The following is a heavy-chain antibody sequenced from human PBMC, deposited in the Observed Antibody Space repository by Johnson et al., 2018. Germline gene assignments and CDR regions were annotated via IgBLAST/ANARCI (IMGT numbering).Heavy chain of an antibody. CDR3: GGGGGDYYDSSGYQEYFQH. J-gene: IGHJ1*01. D-gene: IGHD3-22*01. V-gene: IGHV3-30-3*01. Sequence: QVQLVESGGGVVQPGRSLRLSCAASGFTFSSYAMHWVRQAPGKGLEWVAVISYDGSNKYYADSVKGRFTISRDNSKNTRYLQMNSMRAEEPDVYYCGGGGGDYYDSSGYQEYFQHWGQGTLVTVSS. CDR2: ISYDGSNK. CDR1: GFTFSSYA.